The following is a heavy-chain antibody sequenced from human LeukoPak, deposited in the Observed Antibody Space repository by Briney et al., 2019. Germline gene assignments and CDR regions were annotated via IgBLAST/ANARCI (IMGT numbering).Heavy chain of an antibody. CDR2: IYYSGST. Sequence: SETLSLTCTVSGGSISSGDYYWSWIRQPPGKGLEWIGYIYYSGSTYYNPSLKSRVTISVDTSKNQFSLKLSSVTAADTAVYYCARTPYYYDSSGRPFDYWGQGTLVTVSS. J-gene: IGHJ4*02. CDR3: ARTPYYYDSSGRPFDY. V-gene: IGHV4-30-4*01. D-gene: IGHD3-22*01. CDR1: GGSISSGDYY.